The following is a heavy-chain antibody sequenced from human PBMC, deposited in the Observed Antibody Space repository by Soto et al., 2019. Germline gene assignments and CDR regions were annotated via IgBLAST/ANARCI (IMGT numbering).Heavy chain of an antibody. Sequence: QVQLVQSGAEVKKPGASVKVSCKASGYTFTSYYMHWVRQAPGQGREWMGIINPSGGSTSYAQKFQGIVTMTRDTSTSTVYMELSSLRSEDTAVYYCARDTLPRDCSSTSCYSRLYNWFDPWGQGTLVTVSS. J-gene: IGHJ5*02. CDR3: ARDTLPRDCSSTSCYSRLYNWFDP. CDR1: GYTFTSYY. CDR2: INPSGGST. D-gene: IGHD2-2*01. V-gene: IGHV1-46*01.